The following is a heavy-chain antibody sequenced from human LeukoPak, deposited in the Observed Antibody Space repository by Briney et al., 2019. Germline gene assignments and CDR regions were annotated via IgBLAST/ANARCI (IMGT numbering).Heavy chain of an antibody. J-gene: IGHJ5*02. CDR2: IYHSGST. Sequence: SETLSLTCTVSGYSIISGYYWGWIRQSPGKGLEWIGSIYHSGSTYYNPSLKSRVTISVDTSKNQFSLKLSSVTAADTAVYYCARGRVTMVRGVGGPWGQGTLVTVSS. CDR3: ARGRVTMVRGVGGP. CDR1: GYSIISGYY. V-gene: IGHV4-38-2*02. D-gene: IGHD3-10*01.